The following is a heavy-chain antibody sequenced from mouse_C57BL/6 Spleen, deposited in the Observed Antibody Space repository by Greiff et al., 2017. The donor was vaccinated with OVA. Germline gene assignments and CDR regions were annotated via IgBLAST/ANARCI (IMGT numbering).Heavy chain of an antibody. J-gene: IGHJ4*01. CDR1: GYTFTSYW. Sequence: QVHVKQPGAELVMPGASVKLSCKASGYTFTSYWMHWVKQRPGQGLEWIGEIDPSDSYTNYNQKFKGKSTLTVDKSSSTAYMQLSSLTSEDSAVYYCARMVTTWYAMDYWGQGTSVTVSS. CDR2: IDPSDSYT. CDR3: ARMVTTWYAMDY. D-gene: IGHD2-2*01. V-gene: IGHV1-69*01.